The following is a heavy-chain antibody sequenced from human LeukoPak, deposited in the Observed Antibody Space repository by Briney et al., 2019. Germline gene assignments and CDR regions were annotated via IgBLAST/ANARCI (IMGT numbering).Heavy chain of an antibody. CDR2: ISSSGSTI. CDR3: ARDLKAVAGTGD. D-gene: IGHD6-19*01. CDR1: GFTFSDYY. V-gene: IGHV3-11*01. Sequence: GGSLRLSCAASGFTFSDYYMNWIRQAPGKGLECISYISSSGSTIYYADSVKGRFTISRDNAKNSLYLQMNSLRAGDTAVYYCARDLKAVAGTGDWGQGTLVTVSS. J-gene: IGHJ4*02.